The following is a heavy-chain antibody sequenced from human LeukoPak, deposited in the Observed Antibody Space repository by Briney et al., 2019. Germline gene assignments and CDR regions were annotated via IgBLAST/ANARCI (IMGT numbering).Heavy chain of an antibody. CDR2: INDSGSV. D-gene: IGHD2-15*01. V-gene: IGHV4-34*01. Sequence: PSETLSLTCAVYGGSFSGDYWSWIRQPPGKGLEWIGEINDSGSVNCNPSLKNRVTLSVDTSKNQFSLRLSSVAAADTAVYYCARRLVDSGASQVSDDWGQGTLVTVSS. CDR1: GGSFSGDY. J-gene: IGHJ4*02. CDR3: ARRLVDSGASQVSDD.